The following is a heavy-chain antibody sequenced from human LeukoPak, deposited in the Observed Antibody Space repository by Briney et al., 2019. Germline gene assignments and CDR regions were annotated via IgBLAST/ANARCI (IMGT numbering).Heavy chain of an antibody. CDR2: IIPNSGTT. Sequence: ASVKVSCKASGYTFTSYDINWVRQAPGQGLEWMGGIIPNSGTTNYTQRFQGRVMIIADESTSTAYMELNSLISEDTAVYYCARSTPIVRYCSGGGCNEAGYYYYGMDVWGQGTTVTVSS. V-gene: IGHV1-69*13. D-gene: IGHD2-15*01. J-gene: IGHJ6*02. CDR3: ARSTPIVRYCSGGGCNEAGYYYYGMDV. CDR1: GYTFTSYD.